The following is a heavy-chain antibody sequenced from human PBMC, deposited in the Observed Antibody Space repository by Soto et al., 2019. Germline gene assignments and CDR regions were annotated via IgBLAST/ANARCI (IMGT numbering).Heavy chain of an antibody. J-gene: IGHJ6*02. CDR1: GYTLTRYN. V-gene: IGHV1-3*01. CDR3: ARDSGGMDV. Sequence: ASVKVSCKASGYTLTRYNIHWVRQAPGERLEWMGWINAGNGNTKYSQKFQGRVTITRDTSASTAYMDLSSLISEDTAVYYCARDSGGMDVWGQGTTVTVSS. CDR2: INAGNGNT.